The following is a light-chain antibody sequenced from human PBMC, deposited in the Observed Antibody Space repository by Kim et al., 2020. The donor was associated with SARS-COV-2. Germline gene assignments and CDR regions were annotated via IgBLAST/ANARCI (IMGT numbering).Light chain of an antibody. CDR2: KAA. CDR3: HQYAYSPLT. V-gene: IGKV3-20*01. J-gene: IGKJ4*01. Sequence: PREGDTRSCRASHSVDNNYLAWYQHIPGQAPRLLIYKAASRATGIPDRFRGSGSGTDFTLTINRLEPDDFAVYYCHQYAYSPLTFGGGTKVDIK. CDR1: HSVDNNY.